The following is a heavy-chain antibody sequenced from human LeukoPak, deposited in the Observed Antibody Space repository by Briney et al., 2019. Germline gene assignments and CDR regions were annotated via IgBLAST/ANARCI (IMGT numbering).Heavy chain of an antibody. CDR1: GYTFTGFY. J-gene: IGHJ4*02. Sequence: GASVKVSCKASGYTFTGFYMHWVRQAPGQGLEGMGWINPHSADTGYAQKFLGRVTMTRDMSISTIYMELTRLRSDDTALYYCARWDGYSSSPDYWGQGTLVTVSS. V-gene: IGHV1-2*02. CDR2: INPHSADT. CDR3: ARWDGYSSSPDY. D-gene: IGHD6-13*01.